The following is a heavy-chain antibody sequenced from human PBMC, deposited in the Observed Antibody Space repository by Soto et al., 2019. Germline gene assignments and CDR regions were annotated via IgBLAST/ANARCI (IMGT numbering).Heavy chain of an antibody. J-gene: IGHJ4*02. D-gene: IGHD3-16*01. CDR1: GGSISSGGYS. CDR2: IYHSGST. V-gene: IGHV4-30-2*01. Sequence: QLQLQESGSGLVKPSQTLSLTCAVSGGSISSGGYSWSWIRQPPGKGLEWIGYIYHSGSTYYNPSLKRGVTISVDRSKNQFSLKLSSVTAADTAVYYCARWGSAWYYFDYWGQGTLVTVSS. CDR3: ARWGSAWYYFDY.